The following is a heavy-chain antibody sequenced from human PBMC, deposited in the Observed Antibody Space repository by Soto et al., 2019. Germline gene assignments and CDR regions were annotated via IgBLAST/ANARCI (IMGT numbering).Heavy chain of an antibody. CDR3: ARESDIVVVPAAMYCYYLDV. V-gene: IGHV1-18*01. J-gene: IGHJ6*03. CDR2: ISAYNGNT. CDR1: GYTFTSYG. D-gene: IGHD2-2*01. Sequence: QVQLVQSGAEVKKPGASVKVSCKASGYTFTSYGISWVRQAPGQGLEWMGWISAYNGNTNYAQKLQGRVTMTPDTSTSTTYMELRSLRSDDTAVYYCARESDIVVVPAAMYCYYLDVWGKGTTVTVSS.